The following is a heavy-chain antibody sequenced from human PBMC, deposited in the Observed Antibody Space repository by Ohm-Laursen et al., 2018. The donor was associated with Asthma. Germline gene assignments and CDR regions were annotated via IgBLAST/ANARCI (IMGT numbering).Heavy chain of an antibody. J-gene: IGHJ6*02. Sequence: GTLSLTCTVSGGSVSSGSYYWSWIRQPPGKGLEWIGEINHSGSTNYNPSLKSRVTISVDTSKNQFSLKLSSVTAADTAVYYCARVDYGDYVPPEYYYGMDVWGQGTTVTVSS. CDR1: GGSVSSGSYY. CDR3: ARVDYGDYVPPEYYYGMDV. V-gene: IGHV4-39*07. CDR2: INHSGST. D-gene: IGHD4-17*01.